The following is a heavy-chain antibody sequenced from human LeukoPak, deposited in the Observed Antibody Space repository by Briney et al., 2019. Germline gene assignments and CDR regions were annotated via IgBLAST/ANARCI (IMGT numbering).Heavy chain of an antibody. D-gene: IGHD5-18*01. CDR3: TRTRGYSYGYVDY. CDR1: GFTFGDYA. Sequence: GGSLRLSCTASGFTFGDYAMSWVRQAPGKGLEWVGFIRSKADGGTTEYAASVKGRFTISRDDSKSIAYLQMNSLKTEDTAVYYCTRTRGYSYGYVDYWGQGTLVTVSS. J-gene: IGHJ4*02. CDR2: IRSKADGGTT. V-gene: IGHV3-49*04.